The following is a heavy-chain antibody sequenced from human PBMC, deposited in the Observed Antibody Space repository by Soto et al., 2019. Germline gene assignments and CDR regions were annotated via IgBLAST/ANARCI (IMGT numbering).Heavy chain of an antibody. J-gene: IGHJ6*03. CDR1: GFTISSSY. Sequence: GGSLSLSSAASGFTISSSYMSWVRPAPRKGLEGVSVNYSGGSTYYADSVKGRFTISRHNSKNTLYLQMNSLRAEDTAVYYCAREYCTMVRGARAPSYYYYYMDVWGKGTTVTVSS. CDR3: AREYCTMVRGARAPSYYYYYMDV. D-gene: IGHD3-10*01. CDR2: NYSGGST. V-gene: IGHV3-53*04.